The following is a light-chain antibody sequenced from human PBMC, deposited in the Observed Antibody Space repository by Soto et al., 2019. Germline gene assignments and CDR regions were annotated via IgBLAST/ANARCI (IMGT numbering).Light chain of an antibody. Sequence: EIVLTQSSGTLSLSPGERATLSCRASQSVSSSYLAWYQQKPGQALRLLIYGASSRATGIPDRFSGSGSGTDFTLTISRLEPEDFAVYYCQQYGSSPGTFGQGTKVEIK. CDR3: QQYGSSPGT. J-gene: IGKJ1*01. V-gene: IGKV3-20*01. CDR2: GAS. CDR1: QSVSSSY.